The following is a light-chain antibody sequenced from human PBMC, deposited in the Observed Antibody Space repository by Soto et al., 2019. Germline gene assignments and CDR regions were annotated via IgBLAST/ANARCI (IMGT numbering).Light chain of an antibody. CDR2: DAS. J-gene: IGKJ4*01. Sequence: EIVLTQSPVTLSLSPGEGATLSCRASQSIINSLAWYQQKPGQAPRLLIYDASNRAAGIPARFSGSGSGTDFTLTISSLEPEDFAVYYCQQRRDWTLTFGGGTKVEIK. CDR3: QQRRDWTLT. V-gene: IGKV3-11*01. CDR1: QSIINS.